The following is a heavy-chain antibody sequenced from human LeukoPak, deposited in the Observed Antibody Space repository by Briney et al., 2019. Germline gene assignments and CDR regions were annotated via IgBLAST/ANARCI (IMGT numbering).Heavy chain of an antibody. CDR3: ASLYDIVGTTVDY. J-gene: IGHJ4*02. V-gene: IGHV1-2*06. D-gene: IGHD1-26*01. Sequence: GASVKVSCKTSGYTFANYYIHWVRQAPGQGLEWMGRIDPNTGGTKSAKNFQGRVTMTWDTSISTAYMALSGLRSDDTAVYYCASLYDIVGTTVDYWGQGTLVTVSS. CDR1: GYTFANYY. CDR2: IDPNTGGT.